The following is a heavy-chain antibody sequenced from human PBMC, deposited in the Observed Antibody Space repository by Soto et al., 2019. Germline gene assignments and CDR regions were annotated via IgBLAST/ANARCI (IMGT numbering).Heavy chain of an antibody. J-gene: IGHJ4*02. CDR2: INDSGST. Sequence: SETLSLTCAVSGGSFRGYFWSWIRQSPDKGLEWIGEINDSGSTYYNPSLKSRLTISVDTSKSQIALTLTSVTAADSAVYYRQGGDFWGQGTRVTVSS. V-gene: IGHV4-34*01. CDR1: GGSFRGYF. CDR3: QGGDF. D-gene: IGHD3-16*01.